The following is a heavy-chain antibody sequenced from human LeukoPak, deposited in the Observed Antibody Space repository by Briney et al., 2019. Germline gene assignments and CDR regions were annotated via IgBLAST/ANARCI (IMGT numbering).Heavy chain of an antibody. CDR3: ARGDSSGSSYFDY. D-gene: IGHD6-19*01. Sequence: PGGSLRLSCAASGFIFSSYSMNWVRQAPGKGLEWVSYISSSSNTIYYADSVKGRFTISRDNAKNSLYLQMNSLRAEDTAVYYCARGDSSGSSYFDYWGQGTLVTVSS. CDR1: GFIFSSYS. CDR2: ISSSSNTI. V-gene: IGHV3-48*01. J-gene: IGHJ4*02.